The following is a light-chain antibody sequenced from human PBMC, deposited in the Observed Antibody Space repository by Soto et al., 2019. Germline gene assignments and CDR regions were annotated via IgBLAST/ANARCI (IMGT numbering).Light chain of an antibody. CDR2: DAS. CDR3: QQYNSYWT. CDR1: QSISSW. V-gene: IGKV1-5*01. Sequence: DIQMTQSPSTLSASVGDRVTITCRASQSISSWLAWYQQKPGKAPKLLIYDASSLESGVPSRLSGSGAGTEFTLPIRSLQPDYSATYYCQQYNSYWTFGQGTKVDIK. J-gene: IGKJ1*01.